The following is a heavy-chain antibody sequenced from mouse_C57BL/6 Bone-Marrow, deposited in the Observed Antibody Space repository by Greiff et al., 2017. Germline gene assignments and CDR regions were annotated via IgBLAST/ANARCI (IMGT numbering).Heavy chain of an antibody. V-gene: IGHV7-3*01. D-gene: IGHD1-1*02. CDR3: ARSVANWPYFDY. CDR1: GFTFTDYY. Sequence: EVKLMESGGGLVQPGGSLSLSCAASGFTFTDYYMSWVRQPPGKALEWLGFIRNKANGYTTEYSASVKGRFTISRDNSQSILYLQMNALRAADSATYYCARSVANWPYFDYWGQGTTLTVSS. J-gene: IGHJ2*01. CDR2: IRNKANGYTT.